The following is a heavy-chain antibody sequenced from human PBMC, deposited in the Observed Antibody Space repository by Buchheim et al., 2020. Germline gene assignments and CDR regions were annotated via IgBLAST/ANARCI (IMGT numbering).Heavy chain of an antibody. D-gene: IGHD2-2*01. CDR2: IWYDGSNK. V-gene: IGHV3-33*01. J-gene: IGHJ6*02. CDR3: ARDIVVVPAASYGMDV. CDR1: GFTFSSYG. Sequence: VQLLESGGGLVQPGGSLRLSCAASGFTFSSYGMHWVRQAPGKGLEWVAVIWYDGSNKYYADSVKGRFTISRDNSKNTLYLQMNSLRAEDTAVYYCARDIVVVPAASYGMDVWGQGTT.